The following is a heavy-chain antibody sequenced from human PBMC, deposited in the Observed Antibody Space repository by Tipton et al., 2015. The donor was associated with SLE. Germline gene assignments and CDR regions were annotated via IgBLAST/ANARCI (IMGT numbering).Heavy chain of an antibody. CDR3: ARHDYDDNGYYMHYFDY. J-gene: IGHJ4*02. CDR1: GYSISSGYY. CDR2: MSQSGNT. V-gene: IGHV4-38-2*01. D-gene: IGHD3-22*01. Sequence: GLVKPSETLSLSCDVSGYSISSGYYWGWIRQSPEKGLEWIGSMSQSGNTYYNPSLKSRISMSIDTFKNQVFLRLNSVTAADTAVYYCARHDYDDNGYYMHYFDYWGQGTLVTVSS.